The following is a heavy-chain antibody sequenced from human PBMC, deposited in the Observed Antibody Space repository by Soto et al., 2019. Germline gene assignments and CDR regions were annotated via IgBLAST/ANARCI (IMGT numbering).Heavy chain of an antibody. CDR2: IYHSGST. Sequence: QEQLQESGPGLVKPSGTVSLTCAACGGSISSSYWWSWVRQPPGKGLEWIGEIYHSGSTNYNTSLKSRVTISVDKSKNQFSLKVTSVTAADTAVYYCARVSGSYYYGMDVWGQGTTVTVSS. V-gene: IGHV4-4*02. CDR1: GGSISSSYW. CDR3: ARVSGSYYYGMDV. J-gene: IGHJ6*02.